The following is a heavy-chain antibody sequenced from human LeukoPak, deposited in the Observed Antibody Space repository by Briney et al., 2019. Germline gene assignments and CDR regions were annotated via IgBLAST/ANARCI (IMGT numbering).Heavy chain of an antibody. CDR1: GFTFDDYA. J-gene: IGHJ6*02. V-gene: IGHV3-21*01. CDR2: ISSSSSYI. CDR3: ARDRRGVVISYGMDV. Sequence: GGSLRLSCAASGFTFDDYAMHWVRQAPGKGLEWVSSISSSSSYIYYADSVKGRFTISRDNAKNSLYLQMNSLRAEDTAVYYCARDRRGVVISYGMDVWGQGTTVTVSS. D-gene: IGHD2-21*01.